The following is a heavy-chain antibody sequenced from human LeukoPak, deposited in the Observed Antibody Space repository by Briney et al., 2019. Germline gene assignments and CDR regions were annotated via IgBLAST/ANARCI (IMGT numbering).Heavy chain of an antibody. Sequence: PSETLSLTCTVSGYSISSGYYWGWIRQPPGKGLEWIGSIYHSGSTYYNPSLKSRVTISVDTSKNQFSLKLSSVTAADTAVYYCARDERVVVTATIDYWGQGTLVTVSS. D-gene: IGHD2-21*02. CDR1: GYSISSGYY. CDR3: ARDERVVVTATIDY. CDR2: IYHSGST. J-gene: IGHJ4*02. V-gene: IGHV4-38-2*02.